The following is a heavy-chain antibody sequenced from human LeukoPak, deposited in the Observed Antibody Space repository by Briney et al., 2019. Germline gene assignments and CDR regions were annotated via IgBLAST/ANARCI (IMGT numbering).Heavy chain of an antibody. D-gene: IGHD4-23*01. CDR2: ISSNGGST. V-gene: IGHV3-64*01. J-gene: IGHJ4*02. CDR3: AGGRSDYGGNVDY. CDR1: GFTFSSYA. Sequence: GSLRLSCAASGFTFSSYAMHWVRQAPGKGLEYVSAISSNGGSTYYANSVKGRFTISRDNSKNTLYLQMGSLGAEDMAVYYCAGGRSDYGGNVDYWGQGTLVTVSS.